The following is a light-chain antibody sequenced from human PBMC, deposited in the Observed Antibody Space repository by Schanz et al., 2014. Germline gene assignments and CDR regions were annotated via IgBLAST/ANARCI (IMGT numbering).Light chain of an antibody. V-gene: IGLV2-23*01. CDR1: SSDVGNYGL. CDR3: CSFAGSPWL. J-gene: IGLJ3*02. Sequence: QSVLTQPASVSGSPGQSITISCTGTSSDVGNYGLVSWYQLHPGKAPKLIIYEGSQRPSTVSNRFSGSKSDNTASLTISGLQTEDEAHYYCCSFAGSPWLFGGGTKVTVL. CDR2: EGS.